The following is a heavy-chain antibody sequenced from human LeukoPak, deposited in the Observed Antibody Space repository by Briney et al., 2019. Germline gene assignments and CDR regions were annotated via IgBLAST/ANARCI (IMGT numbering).Heavy chain of an antibody. CDR3: ATVVVAATFDY. V-gene: IGHV3-21*01. CDR2: ISSSSSYI. Sequence: GGSLRLSCAASGFTFSSYSMNWVRQAPGKGLEWASSISSSSSYIYYADSVKGRFTISRDNAKNSLYLQMNSLRAEDTAVYYCATVVVAATFDYWGQGTLVTVSS. CDR1: GFTFSSYS. D-gene: IGHD2-15*01. J-gene: IGHJ4*02.